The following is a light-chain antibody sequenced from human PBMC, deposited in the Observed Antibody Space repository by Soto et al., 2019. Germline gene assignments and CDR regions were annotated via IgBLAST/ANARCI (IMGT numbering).Light chain of an antibody. J-gene: IGLJ3*02. CDR2: EVS. CDR3: SSYTSTSTWM. CDR1: SSDVGGYNY. Sequence: QSVLTQPASVSGSPGQSITISCTGTSSDVGGYNYVSWYQQHPGRAPKLIIYEVSNRPSGVSNRFSGSKSGNTASLTISGLQAEDEADYYCSSYTSTSTWMFGGGTKVTVL. V-gene: IGLV2-14*01.